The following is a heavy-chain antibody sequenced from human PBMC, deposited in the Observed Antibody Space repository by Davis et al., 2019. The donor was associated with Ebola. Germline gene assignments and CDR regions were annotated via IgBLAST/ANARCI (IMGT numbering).Heavy chain of an antibody. V-gene: IGHV3-33*06. CDR3: AKDLDNYDSSSYFDFDH. D-gene: IGHD3-22*01. CDR2: IWYDGSNK. J-gene: IGHJ4*02. Sequence: PGGSLRLSCAASGFTFSSYGMHWVRQAPGKGLEWVAVIWYDGSNKNYADSVKGRFTISRDNSKNTLYLQMNSLRGEDTAVYYCAKDLDNYDSSSYFDFDHWGQGTLVTVSS. CDR1: GFTFSSYG.